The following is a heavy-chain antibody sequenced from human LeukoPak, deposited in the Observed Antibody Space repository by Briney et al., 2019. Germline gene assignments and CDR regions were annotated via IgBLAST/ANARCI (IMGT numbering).Heavy chain of an antibody. CDR1: GGSISSGSYY. V-gene: IGHV4-61*02. J-gene: IGHJ6*03. D-gene: IGHD3-10*01. Sequence: PSQTLSLTCTVSGGSISSGSYYWRWIRQPAGKGLEWIGRIYTSGSTNYNPSLKSRVTISVDTSKNQFSLKLSSVTAADTAVYYCASPGRGYGSGSHFRTDYYYMDVWGKGTTVTVSS. CDR3: ASPGRGYGSGSHFRTDYYYMDV. CDR2: IYTSGST.